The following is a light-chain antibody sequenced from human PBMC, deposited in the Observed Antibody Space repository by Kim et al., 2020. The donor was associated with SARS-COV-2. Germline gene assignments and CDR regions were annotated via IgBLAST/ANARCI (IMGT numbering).Light chain of an antibody. CDR3: LQYGSSSYN. CDR1: QRVSSTY. CDR2: GVS. Sequence: EIVLTQSPGTLSLSPGERATLSCRASQRVSSTYLAWYQQRPGQAPRLLMYGVSNRATGIPDRFSGSGSGTDFTLTISRLEPEDFAVYYCLQYGSSSYNFGQGTKLEI. V-gene: IGKV3-20*01. J-gene: IGKJ2*01.